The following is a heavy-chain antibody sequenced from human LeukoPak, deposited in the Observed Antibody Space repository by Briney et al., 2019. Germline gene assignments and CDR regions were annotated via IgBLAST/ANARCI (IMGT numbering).Heavy chain of an antibody. J-gene: IGHJ4*02. Sequence: GASVKVSCKASGYTFTGYYMHWVRQAPGQGLEWMGRINPNSGGTNYAQKFQGRVTMTRDTSISTAYMELSRLRSDDTAVYYCARGRRSYYYDSSGYYDLGYWGQGTLVTVSS. CDR3: ARGRRSYYYDSSGYYDLGY. CDR1: GYTFTGYY. CDR2: INPNSGGT. V-gene: IGHV1-2*06. D-gene: IGHD3-22*01.